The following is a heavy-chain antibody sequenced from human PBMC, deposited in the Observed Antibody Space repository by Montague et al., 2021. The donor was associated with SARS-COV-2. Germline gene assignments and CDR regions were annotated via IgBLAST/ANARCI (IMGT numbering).Heavy chain of an antibody. CDR1: GGPTSNYY. J-gene: IGHJ4*02. CDR2: IFYTGST. V-gene: IGHV4-59*01. D-gene: IGHD2-15*01. CDR3: ARAQNICSIANCVNYFDL. Sequence: SETLSLTCSVSGGPTSNYYWTWIRQSPGKGLQWIGYIFYTGSTKFNPSLKSRVSMSLDTSKNHFSLRLSAVTAADTARYYCARAQNICSIANCVNYFDLWGLGALVTVSS.